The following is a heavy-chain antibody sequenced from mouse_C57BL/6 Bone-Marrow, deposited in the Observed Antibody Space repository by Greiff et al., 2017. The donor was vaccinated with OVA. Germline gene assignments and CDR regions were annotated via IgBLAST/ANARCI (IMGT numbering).Heavy chain of an antibody. CDR1: GFNIKNTY. J-gene: IGHJ1*03. V-gene: IGHV14-3*01. CDR2: IDPANGNT. Sequence: EVMLVESVAELVRPGASVKLSCTASGFNIKNTYMHWVKQRPEQGLEWIGRIDPANGNTKYAPKFQGKATITADTSSNTAYLQLSSLTSEDTAIYYCARSYYGSPWYFDVWGTGTTVTVSS. D-gene: IGHD1-1*01. CDR3: ARSYYGSPWYFDV.